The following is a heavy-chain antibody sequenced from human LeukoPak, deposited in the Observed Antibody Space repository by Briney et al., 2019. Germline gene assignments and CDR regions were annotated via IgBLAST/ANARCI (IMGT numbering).Heavy chain of an antibody. J-gene: IGHJ6*03. D-gene: IGHD3-22*01. Sequence: TPSETLSLTCTVSGASTNTAAYYWTWSRQPAGKGLEWIGRLNTGGSTTYNPSLKSRVTISVDTSKNQFSLKLTSMTAADTAVYYCAKDSAGGYYDSSGYGSYYYMDVWGTGTTVTVSS. CDR1: GASTNTAAYY. CDR3: AKDSAGGYYDSSGYGSYYYMDV. CDR2: LNTGGST. V-gene: IGHV4-61*02.